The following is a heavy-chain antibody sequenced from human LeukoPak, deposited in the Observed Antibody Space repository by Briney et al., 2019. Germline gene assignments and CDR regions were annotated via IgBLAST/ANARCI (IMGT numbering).Heavy chain of an antibody. V-gene: IGHV3-23*01. D-gene: IGHD1-26*01. CDR3: AKDSGSYRKYYFDY. CDR2: ISGSGDRT. J-gene: IGHJ4*02. CDR1: GFIFRNYA. Sequence: GGSLRLSCAASGFIFRNYAMHWVRQAPGKGLEWVSTISGSGDRTYYADSVKGRFTISRDNSKNTLYLQMNSLRGEDTAVYYCAKDSGSYRKYYFDYWGQGTLVTVSS.